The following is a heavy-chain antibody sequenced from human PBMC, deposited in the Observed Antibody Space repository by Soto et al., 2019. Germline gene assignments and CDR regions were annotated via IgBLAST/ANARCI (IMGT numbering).Heavy chain of an antibody. J-gene: IGHJ6*02. CDR3: AKGGGLIPYYYGMDV. CDR2: ISYDGSNK. V-gene: IGHV3-30*18. CDR1: GFTFSSYG. Sequence: QVQLVESGGGVVQPGRSLRLSCAASGFTFSSYGMHWVRQAPGKGLEWVAVISYDGSNKYYADSVKGRFTISRDNSKNTLYLQMNSLRAEDTAVYYCAKGGGLIPYYYGMDVWGQGTTVTVSS. D-gene: IGHD3-16*01.